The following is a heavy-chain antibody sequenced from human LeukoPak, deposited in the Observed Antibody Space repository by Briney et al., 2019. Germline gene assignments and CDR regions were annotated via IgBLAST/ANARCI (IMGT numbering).Heavy chain of an antibody. CDR2: ISSSSSYI. CDR1: GFTFSSYA. J-gene: IGHJ4*02. CDR3: ARDRRGDYGDHGDY. V-gene: IGHV3-21*01. Sequence: GGSLRLSCTASGFTFSSYAMSWVRQAPGKGLEWVSSISSSSSYIYYADSVKGRFTISRDNAKNSLYLQMNSLRAEDTAVYYCARDRRGDYGDHGDYWGQGTLVTVSS. D-gene: IGHD4-17*01.